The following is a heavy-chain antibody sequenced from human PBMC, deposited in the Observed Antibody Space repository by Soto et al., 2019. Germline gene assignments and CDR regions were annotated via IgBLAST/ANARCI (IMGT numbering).Heavy chain of an antibody. CDR2: IIPIFGTA. Sequence: QVQLVQSGAEVKKPGSSVKVSCKASGGTFSSYAISWVRQAPGQGLEWMGGIIPIFGTANYAQKFQGRVTITAAESTSTAYMELSSLRSEDTAVYYCARDLMARYSSGWYYFDYWGQGTLVTVSS. CDR3: ARDLMARYSSGWYYFDY. J-gene: IGHJ4*02. CDR1: GGTFSSYA. D-gene: IGHD6-19*01. V-gene: IGHV1-69*01.